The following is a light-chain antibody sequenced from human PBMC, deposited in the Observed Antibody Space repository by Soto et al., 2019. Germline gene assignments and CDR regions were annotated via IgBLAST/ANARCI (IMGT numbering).Light chain of an antibody. CDR1: QGISSW. Sequence: IHMTQSPSSVSASVGHRVTITCRASQGISSWLAWYQKKSGKAPNLLIYAASSLQSGVPSRFSGSGYGTDFNLTISSLQPEDCAIYFCQQANSFPITFGQGTRLEIK. J-gene: IGKJ5*01. CDR2: AAS. CDR3: QQANSFPIT. V-gene: IGKV1-12*01.